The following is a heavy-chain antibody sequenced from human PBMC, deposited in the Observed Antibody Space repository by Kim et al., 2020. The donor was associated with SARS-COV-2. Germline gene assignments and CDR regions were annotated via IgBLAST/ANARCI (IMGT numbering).Heavy chain of an antibody. D-gene: IGHD3-10*01. CDR1: GFTFSSYA. V-gene: IGHV3-30*04. CDR2: ISYDGSNK. Sequence: GGSLRLSCAASGFTFSSYAMHGVRQAPGKGLEWVAVISYDGSNKYYADSVKGRFTISRDNSKNTLYLQMNSLRAEDTAVYYCARDRKKYYYGSGSYPPLLGNYYGMDVWGQGTTVTVSS. CDR3: ARDRKKYYYGSGSYPPLLGNYYGMDV. J-gene: IGHJ6*02.